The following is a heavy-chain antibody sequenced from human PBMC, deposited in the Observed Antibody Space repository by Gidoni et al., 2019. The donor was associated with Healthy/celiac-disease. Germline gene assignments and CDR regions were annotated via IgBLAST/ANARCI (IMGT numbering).Heavy chain of an antibody. D-gene: IGHD2-2*01. J-gene: IGHJ4*02. Sequence: EVQLVESGGGLVKPGGSLRLSCAASGFTFSSYSMNWVRQAPGKGLEWVSAISSSSSYIYYADSVKGRFTISRDNAKNSLYLQMNSLRAEDTAVYYCARSSTSCYSYWGQGTLVTVSS. CDR2: ISSSSSYI. CDR3: ARSSTSCYSY. V-gene: IGHV3-21*01. CDR1: GFTFSSYS.